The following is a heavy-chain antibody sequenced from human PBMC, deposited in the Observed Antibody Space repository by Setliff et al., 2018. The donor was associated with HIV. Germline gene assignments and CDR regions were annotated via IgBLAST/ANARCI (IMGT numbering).Heavy chain of an antibody. V-gene: IGHV4-61*02. Sequence: SETLSLTCTVSGGSISSGNYYWSWIRQPAGKGLEWIGRLYISGSTYYNPSLKSRVTISVDTSKNQFSLKLSSVTAADTAVYYCARVVRGVIYFDYWGQGTLVTV. CDR3: ARVVRGVIYFDY. CDR2: LYISGST. D-gene: IGHD3-10*01. J-gene: IGHJ4*02. CDR1: GGSISSGNYY.